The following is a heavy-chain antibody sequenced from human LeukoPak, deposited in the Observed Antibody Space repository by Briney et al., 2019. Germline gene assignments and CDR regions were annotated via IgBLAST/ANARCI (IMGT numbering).Heavy chain of an antibody. CDR1: GFTFSSYD. CDR2: IGTAGDT. J-gene: IGHJ4*02. V-gene: IGHV3-13*01. D-gene: IGHD2-15*01. CDR3: ARAPVTSCSDVLCYPFDY. Sequence: PGGSLRLSCAASGFTFSSYDMHWVRQATGKGLEWVSAIGTAGDTYYTGSVKGRFTISRENAKNSLYLQMNSLRAGDAAVYYCARAPVTSCSDVLCYPFDYWGQGTLVTVSS.